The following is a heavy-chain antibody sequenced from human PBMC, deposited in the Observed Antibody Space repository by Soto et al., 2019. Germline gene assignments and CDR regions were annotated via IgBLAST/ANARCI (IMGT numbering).Heavy chain of an antibody. V-gene: IGHV4-59*01. CDR1: GGSISSYY. J-gene: IGHJ4*01. CDR2: IYYSGGT. D-gene: IGHD3-16*01. Sequence: QVQLQESGPGLVKPSETLSLTCTVSGGSISSYYWSWIRQPPGKGLEWIGYIYYSGGTNYNPSLKRRAAISVYTSANESTRKLRSVAAADTAAQYCAGRWGGIFDYWGHGALVSVSS. CDR3: AGRWGGIFDY.